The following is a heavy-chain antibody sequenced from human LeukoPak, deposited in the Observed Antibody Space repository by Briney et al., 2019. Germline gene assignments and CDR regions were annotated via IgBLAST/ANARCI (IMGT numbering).Heavy chain of an antibody. J-gene: IGHJ5*02. CDR2: IYYSGST. D-gene: IGHD2-2*01. CDR3: ARHLGYCSSTSCYPWFDP. V-gene: IGHV4-39*01. Sequence: SETLSLTCTVSGGSISSSSHYWGWIRQPPGKGLEWIGSIYYSGSTYYNPSLKSRVTISVGTSKRQFSLKLSSVTAADTAVYYCARHLGYCSSTSCYPWFDPWGQGTLVTVSS. CDR1: GGSISSSSHY.